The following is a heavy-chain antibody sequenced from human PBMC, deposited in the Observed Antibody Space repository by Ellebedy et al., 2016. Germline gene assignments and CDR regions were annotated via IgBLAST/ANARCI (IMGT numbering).Heavy chain of an antibody. D-gene: IGHD1-1*01. CDR1: GGSISSSSYY. CDR3: ARDVGLNWNEAAFDL. CDR2: IYYSGST. V-gene: IGHV4-39*07. J-gene: IGHJ3*01. Sequence: SETLSLTCTVSGGSISSSSYYWGWIRQPPGKGLEWIGSIYYSGSTYYNPSLKSRVTISVDTSKNQFSLKLSSVTAADTAVYYCARDVGLNWNEAAFDLWGQGTMVNVPS.